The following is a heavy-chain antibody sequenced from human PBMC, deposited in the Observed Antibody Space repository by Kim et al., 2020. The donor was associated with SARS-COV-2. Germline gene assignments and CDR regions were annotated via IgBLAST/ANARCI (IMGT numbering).Heavy chain of an antibody. D-gene: IGHD3-10*01. CDR1: GGSFSGYY. V-gene: IGHV4-34*01. J-gene: IGHJ4*02. Sequence: SETLSLTCAVYGGSFSGYYWTWIRQPPGKGLEWVGEINRGGSTSYNPSLESRVTISLDTSKNHFSLKLISLTAADTAVYYCARGLGSGSYFGFWGQGTLV. CDR2: INRGGST. CDR3: ARGLGSGSYFGF.